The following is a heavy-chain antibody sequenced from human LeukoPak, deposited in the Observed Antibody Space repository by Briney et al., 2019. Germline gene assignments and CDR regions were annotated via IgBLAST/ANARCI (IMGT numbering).Heavy chain of an antibody. J-gene: IGHJ4*02. V-gene: IGHV1-46*01. Sequence: ASVKVSCKASGYTFTGYYMHWVRQAPGQGLEWMGIINPSGGSTSYAQKFQGRVTMTRDTSTSTVYMELSSLRSEDTAVYYCARGRRITMIVVVPRRCLFDYWGQGTLVTVSS. D-gene: IGHD3-22*01. CDR1: GYTFTGYY. CDR3: ARGRRITMIVVVPRRCLFDY. CDR2: INPSGGST.